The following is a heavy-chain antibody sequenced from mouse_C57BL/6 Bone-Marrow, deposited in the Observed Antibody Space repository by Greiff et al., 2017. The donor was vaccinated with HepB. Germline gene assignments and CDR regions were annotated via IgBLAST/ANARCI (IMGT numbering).Heavy chain of an antibody. J-gene: IGHJ3*01. V-gene: IGHV1-82*01. CDR1: GYAFSSSW. CDR2: IYPGDGDT. Sequence: QVQLQQSGPELVKPGASVKISCTASGYAFSSSWMNWVKQRPGKGLEWIGRIYPGDGDTNYNGKFKGKATLTADKSSSTAYMQLSSLTSEDSAVYDCARGLLTTVVARFAYWGQGTLVTVSA. D-gene: IGHD1-1*01. CDR3: ARGLLTTVVARFAY.